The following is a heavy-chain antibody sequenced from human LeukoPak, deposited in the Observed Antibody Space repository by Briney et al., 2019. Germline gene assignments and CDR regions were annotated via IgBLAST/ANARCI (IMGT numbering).Heavy chain of an antibody. J-gene: IGHJ4*02. D-gene: IGHD5-18*01. CDR2: IYYSGST. CDR3: ARVVGYSYSWVDY. CDR1: GGSISSYY. V-gene: IGHV4-59*12. Sequence: SETLSLTCTVSGGSISSYYWSWIRQPPGKGLEWIGYIYYSGSTNYNPSLKSRVTISVDTSKNQFSLKLSSVTAADTAVYYCARVVGYSYSWVDYWGQGTLVTVSS.